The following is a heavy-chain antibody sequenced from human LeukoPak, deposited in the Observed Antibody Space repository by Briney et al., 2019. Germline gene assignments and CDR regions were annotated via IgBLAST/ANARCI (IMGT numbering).Heavy chain of an antibody. D-gene: IGHD6-19*01. J-gene: IGHJ4*02. V-gene: IGHV4-59*01. Sequence: SETLSLTCTVSGGSISSYYWSWIRQPPGKGLEWIGYIYYSGSTNYNPSLKSRVTISVDTSKNQFSLKLSSVTAADTAVYYCARTWLPAPYFDYWGQGTLVTVSS. CDR3: ARTWLPAPYFDY. CDR2: IYYSGST. CDR1: GGSISSYY.